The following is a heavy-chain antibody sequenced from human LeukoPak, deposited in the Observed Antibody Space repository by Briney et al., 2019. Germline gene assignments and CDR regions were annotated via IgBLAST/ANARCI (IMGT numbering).Heavy chain of an antibody. D-gene: IGHD2-15*01. V-gene: IGHV5-51*01. Sequence: GESLKISCKGPGYSFTSYWIGWVRQMPGKGLEWMGIIYPGDSDTRYSPSFQGQVTISADKSISTAYLQWNSLGASDSAMSYCARLQCNGGSCYIDYWGQGTLVTVSS. J-gene: IGHJ4*02. CDR2: IYPGDSDT. CDR1: GYSFTSYW. CDR3: ARLQCNGGSCYIDY.